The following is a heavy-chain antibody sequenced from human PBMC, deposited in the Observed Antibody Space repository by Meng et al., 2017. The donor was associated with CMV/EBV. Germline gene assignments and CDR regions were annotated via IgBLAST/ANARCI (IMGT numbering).Heavy chain of an antibody. CDR2: IYYSGST. Sequence: SETLSLTCTVSGGSVSSGSYYWSWIRQPPGKGLEWIGYIYYSGSTNYNPSLKSRVTISVDTSKNQFSLKLSSVTAADTAVYYCARDDTILGVARGDAFDIWGQGTMVTVSS. D-gene: IGHD3-3*01. V-gene: IGHV4-61*01. J-gene: IGHJ3*02. CDR1: GGSVSSGSYY. CDR3: ARDDTILGVARGDAFDI.